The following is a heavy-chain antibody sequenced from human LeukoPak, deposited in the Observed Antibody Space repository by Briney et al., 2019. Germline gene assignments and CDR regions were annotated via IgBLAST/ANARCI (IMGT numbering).Heavy chain of an antibody. D-gene: IGHD3-22*01. CDR3: VAQPTADSSGYYYFDY. CDR1: GFTFSRYT. Sequence: GRSLRLSCAVSGFTFSRYTMHWVRQAPGKGLEWVAVISYDGSNKYYADSVKGRFTISRDNSKNTLYLQMNSLRAEDTAVYYCVAQPTADSSGYYYFDYWGQGTLVTVSS. CDR2: ISYDGSNK. V-gene: IGHV3-30*04. J-gene: IGHJ4*02.